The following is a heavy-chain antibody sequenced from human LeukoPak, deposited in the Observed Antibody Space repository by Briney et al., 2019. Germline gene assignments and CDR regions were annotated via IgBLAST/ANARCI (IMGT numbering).Heavy chain of an antibody. Sequence: ASVKVSCKASGYTFTGYYIHWVRQAPGQGLEWMGWINPNSGGTNYAQKFQGRVTMTKDRSINTAYMDLRSLTYDDTAVYYCARDKPAEAALDFWGQGTLVTVSS. CDR1: GYTFTGYY. CDR3: ARDKPAEAALDF. CDR2: INPNSGGT. J-gene: IGHJ4*02. V-gene: IGHV1-2*02.